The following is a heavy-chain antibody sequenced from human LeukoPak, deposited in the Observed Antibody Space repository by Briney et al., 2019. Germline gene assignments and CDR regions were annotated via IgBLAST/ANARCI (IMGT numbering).Heavy chain of an antibody. J-gene: IGHJ4*02. Sequence: GGSLRLSCAASGFTFGDYSMNWVRQAPGKGPEWVSYISGFSSAIYYADSVKGRFTISRDNAKNSLYLQMNSLRAEDTAVYYCARARGSSGDSYYFDYWGQGTLVTVSS. D-gene: IGHD3-22*01. CDR2: ISGFSSAI. CDR1: GFTFGDYS. V-gene: IGHV3-48*01. CDR3: ARARGSSGDSYYFDY.